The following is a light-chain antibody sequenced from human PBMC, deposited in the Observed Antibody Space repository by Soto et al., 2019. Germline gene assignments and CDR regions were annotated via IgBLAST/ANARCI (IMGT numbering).Light chain of an antibody. J-gene: IGKJ4*01. V-gene: IGKV3-11*01. Sequence: EIVLTQSPATLFLSPGDRATLSCRASQSVTSSLAWFQQKPGQAPRLLIYDVSRRATAIPARFSRSGSGTDFTLTISSLKPEDFAVYYCQQRTTWPTFGGGTKVEIK. CDR1: QSVTSS. CDR3: QQRTTWPT. CDR2: DVS.